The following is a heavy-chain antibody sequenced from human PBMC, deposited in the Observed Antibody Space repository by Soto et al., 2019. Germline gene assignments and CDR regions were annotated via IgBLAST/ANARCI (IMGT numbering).Heavy chain of an antibody. J-gene: IGHJ4*02. CDR1: GGSISHYY. CDR2: ISYSTIT. V-gene: IGHV4-59*01. CDR3: ARADWLFSLDY. Sequence: KASETLSLTGTVCGGSISHYYCSWIRQPPWKGLEWIGYISYSTITKYNPSLKSRVNISVDMSKNQFSLKLNSVTAADTAVYYCARADWLFSLDYLGQGTLVTFSS. D-gene: IGHD3-9*01.